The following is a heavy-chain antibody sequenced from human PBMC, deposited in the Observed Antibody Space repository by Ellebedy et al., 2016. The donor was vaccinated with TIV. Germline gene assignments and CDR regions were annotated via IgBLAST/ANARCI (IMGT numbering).Heavy chain of an antibody. Sequence: MPSETLSLTCNVSGDSINNNYWSWIRQPPGKGLQWIAYIYHSGSTSYHPSLKSRVSISVDTSKNQLSLRLSSVTAADTAVYYCAREFLSANYPDYFDYWGQGALVTVSS. D-gene: IGHD4/OR15-4a*01. J-gene: IGHJ4*02. CDR1: GDSINNNY. CDR2: IYHSGST. CDR3: AREFLSANYPDYFDY. V-gene: IGHV4-59*12.